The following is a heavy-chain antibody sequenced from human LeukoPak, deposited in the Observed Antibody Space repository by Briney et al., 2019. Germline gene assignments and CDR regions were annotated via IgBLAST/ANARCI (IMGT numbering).Heavy chain of an antibody. D-gene: IGHD2-8*01. J-gene: IGHJ4*02. Sequence: GGSLRLSCAASGFTFSSYAMSWVRQAPGKGLEWVSAISGSGGSTYYADSVKGRFTISRDNSKNTLYLQMNSLRAEDAAVYYCATLRYCTNGVCSYVWGSYRYLYYWGQGTLVTVSS. V-gene: IGHV3-23*01. CDR1: GFTFSSYA. CDR3: ATLRYCTNGVCSYVWGSYRYLYY. CDR2: ISGSGGST.